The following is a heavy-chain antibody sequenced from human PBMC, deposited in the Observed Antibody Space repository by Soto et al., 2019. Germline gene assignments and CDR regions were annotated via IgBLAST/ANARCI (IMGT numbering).Heavy chain of an antibody. CDR1: S. Sequence: SIWCLRTKPRNVLEWMGIIYPGDSDARYSPSVQGQVTISADKSISTAYLQWSSLKASDTAMYYCARHWRIYDFWSEPVGNCGERPLVT. J-gene: IGHJ4*02. V-gene: IGHV5-51*01. D-gene: IGHD3-3*01. CDR3: ARHWRIYDFWSEPVGN. CDR2: IYPGDSDA.